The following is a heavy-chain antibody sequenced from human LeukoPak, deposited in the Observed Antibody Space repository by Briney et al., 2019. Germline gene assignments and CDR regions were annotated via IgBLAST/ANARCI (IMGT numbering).Heavy chain of an antibody. D-gene: IGHD3-10*01. Sequence: PSETLSLTCAVYGGSFRGYYWSWIRQPPGKGLEWIGEINHSGSTNCNPSLKSRVTISVDTSKNQFSLKLSSVTAADTAVYYCARVRYYYGSGSPHNLDVWGQGTTVTVSS. J-gene: IGHJ6*02. CDR2: INHSGST. CDR1: GGSFRGYY. CDR3: ARVRYYYGSGSPHNLDV. V-gene: IGHV4-34*01.